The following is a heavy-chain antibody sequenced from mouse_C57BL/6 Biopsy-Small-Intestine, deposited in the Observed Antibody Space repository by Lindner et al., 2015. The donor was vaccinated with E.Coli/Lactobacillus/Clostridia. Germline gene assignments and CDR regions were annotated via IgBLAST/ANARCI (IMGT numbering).Heavy chain of an antibody. D-gene: IGHD2-4*01. CDR1: GFSFNTYA. CDR3: VSVYDYDYAMDY. CDR2: IRSKSNNYAT. V-gene: IGHV10-1*01. J-gene: IGHJ4*01. Sequence: VQLQESGGGSVQPKGSLKLSCAASGFSFNTYAMNWVRQAPGKGLEWVARIRSKSNNYATYYADSVKDRFTISRDDSESMLYLQMNNLKTEDTAMYYCVSVYDYDYAMDYWGQGTSVTVSS.